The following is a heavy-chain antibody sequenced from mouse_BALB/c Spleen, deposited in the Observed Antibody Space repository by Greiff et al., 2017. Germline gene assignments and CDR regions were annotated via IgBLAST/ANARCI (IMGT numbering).Heavy chain of an antibody. CDR2: ISSGGSYT. Sequence: EVMLVESGGGLVKPGGSLKLSCAASGFTFSSYAMSWVRQTPEKRLEWVATISSGGSYTYYPDSVKGRFTISRDNAKNTLYLQMSSLRSEDTAMYYCARLNGNSYYAMDYWGQGTSVTVSS. D-gene: IGHD2-1*01. J-gene: IGHJ4*01. V-gene: IGHV5-9-1*01. CDR1: GFTFSSYA. CDR3: ARLNGNSYYAMDY.